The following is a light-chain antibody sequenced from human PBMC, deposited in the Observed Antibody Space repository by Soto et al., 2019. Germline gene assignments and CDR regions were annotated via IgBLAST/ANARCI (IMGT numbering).Light chain of an antibody. CDR3: QQRLNWPPG. CDR2: DAS. CDR1: QSVTNY. J-gene: IGKJ1*01. Sequence: EIFLKQSHDTLSLSPGERAPLTWRASQSVTNYIAWYQQRPGQAPRLLIYDASNRATGVPARFSGSGSGTDFTLTISNLQPEGFGLYYCQQRLNWPPGVGQGTKVEIK. V-gene: IGKV3-11*01.